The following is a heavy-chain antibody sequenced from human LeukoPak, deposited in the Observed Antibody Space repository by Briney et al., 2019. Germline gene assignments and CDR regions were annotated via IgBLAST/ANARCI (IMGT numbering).Heavy chain of an antibody. CDR2: INPNSGGT. J-gene: IGHJ4*02. D-gene: IGHD5-18*01. CDR3: ARDGYSYGSYYFDY. Sequence: ASVRVSCKASGYTLTGYYMRPVRQAPGQGLEWMGWINPNSGGTNYAQKFQGRVTMTRDTSISTAYMELSRLRSDDTAVYYCARDGYSYGSYYFDYWGQGTLVTVSS. CDR1: GYTLTGYY. V-gene: IGHV1-2*02.